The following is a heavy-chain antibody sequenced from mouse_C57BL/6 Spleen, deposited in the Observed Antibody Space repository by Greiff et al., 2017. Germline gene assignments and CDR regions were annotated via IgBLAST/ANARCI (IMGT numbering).Heavy chain of an antibody. D-gene: IGHD2-5*01. Sequence: VQLQQPGAELVRPGTSVKLSCKASGYTFTSYWMHWVKQRPGQGLEWIGVIDPSDSYTNYNQKFKGKATLTVDTSSSTAYMQLSSLTSEDSAVYYCARGDYYSNLDYWGQGTTLTVAS. V-gene: IGHV1-59*01. CDR1: GYTFTSYW. J-gene: IGHJ2*01. CDR3: ARGDYYSNLDY. CDR2: IDPSDSYT.